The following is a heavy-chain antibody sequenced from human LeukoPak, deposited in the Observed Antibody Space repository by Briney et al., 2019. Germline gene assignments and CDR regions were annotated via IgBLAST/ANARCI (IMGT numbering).Heavy chain of an antibody. CDR2: VNPGGGST. D-gene: IGHD1-26*01. CDR1: GYTFTTYY. CDR3: ARERGSGSAFDY. Sequence: GASVKVSCKASGYTFTTYYIHWVRQAPGQGLEWMGVVNPGGGSTSYAQKFQGRVTMTRDTSASTVSMELSSLRSEDTAVYYCARERGSGSAFDYWGQGTLVTVS. J-gene: IGHJ4*02. V-gene: IGHV1-46*01.